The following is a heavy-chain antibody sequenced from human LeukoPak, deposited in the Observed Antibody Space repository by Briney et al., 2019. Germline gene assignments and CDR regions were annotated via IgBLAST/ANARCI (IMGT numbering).Heavy chain of an antibody. CDR1: GGSISSYY. J-gene: IGHJ6*02. CDR3: ARGTYGMDV. Sequence: SETLSLTCTVSGGSISSYYWSWVRQPAGKGLEWIGRMHSSGSTDYNPSLKSRVTMSADTSKYQFSLILSSVTAADTAIYYCARGTYGMDVWGQGTTVTVSS. V-gene: IGHV4-4*07. CDR2: MHSSGST.